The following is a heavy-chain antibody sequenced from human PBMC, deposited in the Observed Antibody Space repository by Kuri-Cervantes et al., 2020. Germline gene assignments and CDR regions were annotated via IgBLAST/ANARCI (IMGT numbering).Heavy chain of an antibody. CDR3: ARDYGGSYGR. J-gene: IGHJ4*02. CDR1: GFTFSSYA. V-gene: IGHV3-30-3*01. Sequence: GESLKISCAASGFTFSSYAMHWVRQAPGKGLEWVAVISYDGSNKYYADSVKGRFTISRDNSKNTLYLQMNSLRSEDTAVYYCARDYGGSYGRWGQGTLVTVSS. D-gene: IGHD1-26*01. CDR2: ISYDGSNK.